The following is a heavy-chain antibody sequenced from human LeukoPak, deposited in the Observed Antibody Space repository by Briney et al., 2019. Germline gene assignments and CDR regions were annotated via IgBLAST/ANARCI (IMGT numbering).Heavy chain of an antibody. Sequence: SETLSLTCTVSGGSISSYYWSWIRQPPGKGLEWIAYIYYSGSTNYNPSLKSRVTISVDTSKNQFSLKLSSVTAADTAVYYCARQPGGTAAFDIGAQGKRVTVSS. CDR1: GGSISSYY. V-gene: IGHV4-59*08. CDR2: IYYSGST. D-gene: IGHD1-14*01. J-gene: IGHJ3*02. CDR3: ARQPGGTAAFDI.